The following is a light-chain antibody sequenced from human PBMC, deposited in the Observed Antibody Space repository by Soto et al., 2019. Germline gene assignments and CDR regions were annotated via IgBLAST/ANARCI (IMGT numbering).Light chain of an antibody. V-gene: IGKV1-33*01. CDR2: DAS. J-gene: IGKJ2*01. CDR1: QDISNY. CDR3: QQYDNLPPYT. Sequence: DIQMTQSPSSLSASVGDRVTITCQASQDISNYLNWYQQKPGKAPKLLIYDASNLETGVPSRFSGSGSGTDFPVTISSLQPEDIATYYCQQYDNLPPYTFGQGTKLEIK.